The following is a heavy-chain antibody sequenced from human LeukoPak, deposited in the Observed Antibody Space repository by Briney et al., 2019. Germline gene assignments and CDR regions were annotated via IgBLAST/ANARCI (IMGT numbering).Heavy chain of an antibody. CDR2: ISAYNGNT. CDR1: GYTFTSYG. D-gene: IGHD6-13*01. Sequence: ASVKVSCKASGYTFTSYGISWVRQAPGQGLEWMGWISAYNGNTNYAQKLQGRVTMTTDTSTSTAYMELRSLRSDDTAVYYCARDDGTDPWARQLVTYYFDYWGQGTLVTVSS. J-gene: IGHJ4*02. V-gene: IGHV1-18*01. CDR3: ARDDGTDPWARQLVTYYFDY.